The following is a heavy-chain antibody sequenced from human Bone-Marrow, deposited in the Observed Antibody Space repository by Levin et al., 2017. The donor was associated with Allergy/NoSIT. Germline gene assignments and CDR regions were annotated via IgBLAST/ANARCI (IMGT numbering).Heavy chain of an antibody. CDR1: GYTFTDFY. Sequence: GESLKISCKASGYTFTDFYIHWVRQAPGQGLEWLGFINPKTGGTNYAQKFEGRITLSRDTSISTAYMEIDTLTSDAAAVYYCAREMGYSHGYWGQGTRVIVSS. CDR2: INPKTGGT. D-gene: IGHD5-12*01. CDR3: AREMGYSHGY. V-gene: IGHV1-2*02. J-gene: IGHJ4*02.